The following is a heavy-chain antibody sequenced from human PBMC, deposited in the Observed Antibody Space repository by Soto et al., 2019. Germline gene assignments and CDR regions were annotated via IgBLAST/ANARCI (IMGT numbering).Heavy chain of an antibody. Sequence: SETLSLTCAVSGGSISSGGYSWSWIRQPPGKGLECIGFISKSGSTYYKPSLKSRVTLSIDTSKNQFYLKLSSVTAADSAVYYCARGMSEEQIFYYFDYWGQGALVTVSS. CDR1: GGSISSGGYS. CDR3: ARGMSEEQIFYYFDY. CDR2: ISKSGST. D-gene: IGHD3-9*01. J-gene: IGHJ4*02. V-gene: IGHV4-30-2*05.